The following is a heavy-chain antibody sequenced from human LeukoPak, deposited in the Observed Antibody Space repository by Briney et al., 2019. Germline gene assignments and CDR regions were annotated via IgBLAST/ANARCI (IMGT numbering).Heavy chain of an antibody. CDR2: INHSEST. D-gene: IGHD2-21*02. CDR1: GGSFSSGYY. V-gene: IGHV4-34*01. J-gene: IGHJ6*04. Sequence: SETLSLTCAVYGGSFSSGYYWSWIRYSPGKGLEWIGEINHSESTIYSPSLRSRVTISVDTSKKHFSLKLSSVTAADTGLYYCARSKVTAYSYSGLDVWGKGTTVTVSS. CDR3: ARSKVTAYSYSGLDV.